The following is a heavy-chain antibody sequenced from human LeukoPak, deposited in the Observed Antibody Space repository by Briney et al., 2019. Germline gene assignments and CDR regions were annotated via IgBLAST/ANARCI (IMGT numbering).Heavy chain of an antibody. CDR1: GNYW. CDR3: VSFYETY. V-gene: IGHV3-74*01. CDR2: INSDGSWT. D-gene: IGHD2-2*01. Sequence: GGSLRLSCAAPGNYWMHWVRQAPGKGPVWVSHINSDGSWTSYADSVKGRFTISKDNAKNTVYLQMNNLRAEDTAVYYCVSFYETYWGRGTLVTVSS. J-gene: IGHJ4*02.